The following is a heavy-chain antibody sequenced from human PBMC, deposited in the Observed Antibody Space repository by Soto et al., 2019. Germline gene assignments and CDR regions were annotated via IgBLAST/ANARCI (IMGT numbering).Heavy chain of an antibody. CDR1: GFTFSSYT. J-gene: IGHJ4*02. Sequence: QVQLVESGGGVVQPGRSLRLSCAAPGFTFSSYTMHWVRQAPGKGLEWVAVISYDGSDKYYADSVKGRFTISRDNSKNTLYLQMNSLRAEDTAVYFCASSWDYWGKGTMVTVSS. CDR3: ASSWDY. V-gene: IGHV3-30-3*01. CDR2: ISYDGSDK.